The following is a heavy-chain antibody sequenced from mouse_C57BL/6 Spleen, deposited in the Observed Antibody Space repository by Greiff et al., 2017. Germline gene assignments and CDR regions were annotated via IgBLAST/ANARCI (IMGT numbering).Heavy chain of an antibody. CDR3: ARKNDYDEGFDY. V-gene: IGHV1-82*01. Sequence: VKLVESGPELVKPGASVKISCKASGYAFSSSWMNWVKQRPGKGLEWIGRIYPGDGDTNYNGKFKGKATLTADKSSSTAYMQLSSLTSEDSAVYFCARKNDYDEGFDYWGQGTTLTVSS. CDR2: IYPGDGDT. J-gene: IGHJ2*01. CDR1: GYAFSSSW. D-gene: IGHD2-4*01.